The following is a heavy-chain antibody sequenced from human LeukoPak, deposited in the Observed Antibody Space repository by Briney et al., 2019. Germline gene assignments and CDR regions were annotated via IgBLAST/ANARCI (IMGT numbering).Heavy chain of an antibody. CDR1: GYTFTSYG. CDR3: ARLQRGDYYYYYMDV. J-gene: IGHJ6*03. Sequence: ASVKVSCKASGYTFTSYGISWVRQAPGQGLEWMGWISAYNGNTNYAQKLQGRVTMTTDTSTSTAYMELRNLRSDDTAVYYCARLQRGDYYYYYMDVWGKGTTVTVSS. CDR2: ISAYNGNT. V-gene: IGHV1-18*01.